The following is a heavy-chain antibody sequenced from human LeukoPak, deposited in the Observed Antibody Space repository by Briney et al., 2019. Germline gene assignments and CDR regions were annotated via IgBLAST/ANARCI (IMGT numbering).Heavy chain of an antibody. V-gene: IGHV1-8*01. CDR3: ASGGVGYCSGGSCPPLYY. D-gene: IGHD2-15*01. CDR2: MNPNSGNT. Sequence: ASVKVSCKASGYTFTSYDINWVRQATGQGLEWMGWMNPNSGNTGYAQKFQGRVTMTRNTSISTAYMELSSLRSEDTAVYYCASGGVGYCSGGSCPPLYYWGQGTLVTVSS. CDR1: GYTFTSYD. J-gene: IGHJ4*02.